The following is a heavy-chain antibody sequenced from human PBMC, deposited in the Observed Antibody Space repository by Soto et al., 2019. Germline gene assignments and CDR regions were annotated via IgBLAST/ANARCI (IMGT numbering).Heavy chain of an antibody. D-gene: IGHD1-1*01. J-gene: IGHJ4*02. CDR2: ISAHNGNT. Sequence: QVHLVQSGAEVKKPGASVKVSCQGSGYAFTTYGITWVRQAPGQGLEWMGWISAHNGNTNYAQKLQGRVTVTRDKSTSTAYMELRGLRYDDTAVYYCARGRYGDYWGQGALVTVSS. V-gene: IGHV1-18*01. CDR1: GYAFTTYG. CDR3: ARGRYGDY.